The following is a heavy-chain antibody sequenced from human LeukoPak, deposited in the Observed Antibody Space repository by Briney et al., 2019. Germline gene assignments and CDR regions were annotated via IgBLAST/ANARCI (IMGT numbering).Heavy chain of an antibody. CDR3: ATVSGYYYDSSGNCLDY. V-gene: IGHV1-24*01. J-gene: IGHJ4*02. CDR2: FDPEDGET. CDR1: GYTLTELS. Sequence: ASVKVSCKVSGYTLTELSMHWVRQAPGKGLEWMGGFDPEDGETIYAQKFQGRVTMTEDTSTDTAYMELSSLRSEDTAVYYGATVSGYYYDSSGNCLDYWGQGTLATVSS. D-gene: IGHD3-22*01.